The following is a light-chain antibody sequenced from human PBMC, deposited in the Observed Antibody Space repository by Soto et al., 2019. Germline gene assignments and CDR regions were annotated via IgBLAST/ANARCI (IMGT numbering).Light chain of an antibody. Sequence: QSVLTQPPSASGTPGQRVTISCSGSSSNIGTNYVYWYQQLPGTAPKRLIYRNNQRPSGVPDRFSGSKSGTSASLAISGLRSEDEADYYCSVWDDSLTGWVFGGGTKLTVL. V-gene: IGLV1-47*01. CDR1: SSNIGTNY. CDR3: SVWDDSLTGWV. J-gene: IGLJ3*02. CDR2: RNN.